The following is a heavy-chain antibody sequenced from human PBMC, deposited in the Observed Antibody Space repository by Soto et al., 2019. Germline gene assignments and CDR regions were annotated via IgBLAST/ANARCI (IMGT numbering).Heavy chain of an antibody. J-gene: IGHJ6*02. D-gene: IGHD3-10*01. Sequence: PGESLKISCKGSGYSFASQWIGLVRQGPGKGLEGMGNIYPADSDTRYSPSFQGQVNISVDKSIRTVYLQWTSLKASDTAIYYCPRVPHSTTSYYDYYSGMDVWGQGTKVTLPS. CDR3: PRVPHSTTSYYDYYSGMDV. CDR2: IYPADSDT. CDR1: GYSFASQW. V-gene: IGHV5-51*01.